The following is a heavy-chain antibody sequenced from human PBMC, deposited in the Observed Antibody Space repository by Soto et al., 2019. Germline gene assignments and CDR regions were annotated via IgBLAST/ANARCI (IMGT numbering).Heavy chain of an antibody. CDR3: ARDLGSGYDPGDY. D-gene: IGHD5-12*01. J-gene: IGHJ4*02. V-gene: IGHV1-69*06. CDR2: IIPIFGTT. Sequence: SVKVSCKASGGTFSSYAISWVRQAPGQGLEWMGGIIPIFGTTNYAQRFHGRVTITADKSTSTVYMELYSLKSEDTAVYYCARDLGSGYDPGDYWGQGTLVTVSS. CDR1: GGTFSSYA.